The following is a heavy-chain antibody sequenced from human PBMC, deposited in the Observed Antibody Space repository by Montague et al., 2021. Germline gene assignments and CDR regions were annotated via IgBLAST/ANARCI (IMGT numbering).Heavy chain of an antibody. CDR1: GDSISSYEYY. V-gene: IGHV4-4*07. Sequence: SETLSLTCSVSGDSISSYEYYWTWIRQPAGRGLEWIGRVYKGGDTNTNPSLRSRLTLSVDTPKNHFSLTLTSVTAADTAVYFCARDSPVVEPWVGEHKGAFDIWGQGTMVTVSS. CDR2: VYKGGDT. CDR3: ARDSPVVEPWVGEHKGAFDI. J-gene: IGHJ3*02. D-gene: IGHD3-10*01.